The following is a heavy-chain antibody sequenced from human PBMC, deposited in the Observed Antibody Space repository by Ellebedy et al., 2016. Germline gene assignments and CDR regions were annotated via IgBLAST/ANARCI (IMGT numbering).Heavy chain of an antibody. D-gene: IGHD3-3*01. Sequence: GESLKISCAASGFSFSTYWMSWVRQVPGKGLEWVANIKQDGSEKYYVDSVKGRFTISRDNAKNSLYLQMSSLRAEDTAAYYCARDSVTFFGALILDNFDHWGQGTLVTVSS. CDR3: ARDSVTFFGALILDNFDH. CDR2: IKQDGSEK. CDR1: GFSFSTYW. V-gene: IGHV3-7*03. J-gene: IGHJ4*02.